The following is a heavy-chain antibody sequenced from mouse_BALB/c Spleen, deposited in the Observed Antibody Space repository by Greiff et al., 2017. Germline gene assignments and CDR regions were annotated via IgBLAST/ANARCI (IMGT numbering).Heavy chain of an antibody. CDR2: ISSGGGST. CDR3: ARHGSTMIMTGFDY. Sequence: EVMLVESGGGLVKPGGSLKLSCAASGFAFSSYDMSWVRQTPEKRLEWVAYISSGGGSTYYPDTVKGRFTISRDNAKNTLYLQMSSLKSEDTAMYYCARHGSTMIMTGFDYWGQGTTLTVSS. J-gene: IGHJ2*01. D-gene: IGHD2-4*01. CDR1: GFAFSSYD. V-gene: IGHV5-12-1*01.